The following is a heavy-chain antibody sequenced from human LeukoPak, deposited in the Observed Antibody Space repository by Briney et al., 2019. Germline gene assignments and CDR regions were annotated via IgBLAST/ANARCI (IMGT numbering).Heavy chain of an antibody. CDR3: VTEIAEGGPQDY. J-gene: IGHJ4*02. D-gene: IGHD2-21*01. CDR2: ISYDGSNK. V-gene: IGHV3-30-3*01. CDR1: GFTFSSYA. Sequence: GGSLRLSCAASGFTFSSYAMHWVRQAPGKGLEWVAVISYDGSNKYYADSVKGRFTISRDNSKSTLYLQMTSLRPEDTALYYCVTEIAEGGPQDYWGQGTLVTVSS.